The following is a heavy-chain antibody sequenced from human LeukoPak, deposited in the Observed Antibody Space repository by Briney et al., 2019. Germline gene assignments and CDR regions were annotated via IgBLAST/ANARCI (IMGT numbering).Heavy chain of an antibody. J-gene: IGHJ4*02. CDR2: ISDDETYK. D-gene: IGHD6-13*01. CDR1: GFTFNSYS. V-gene: IGHV3-30-3*01. CDR3: ARGSSSWHGIFDY. Sequence: GGSLRLSCAASGFTFNSYSMHWVRQAPGKGLEWVTAISDDETYKFYADSVKGRFTISRDNSKNTLYLQMNSLRVEDTASYYCARGSSSWHGIFDYWGQGILVTVSS.